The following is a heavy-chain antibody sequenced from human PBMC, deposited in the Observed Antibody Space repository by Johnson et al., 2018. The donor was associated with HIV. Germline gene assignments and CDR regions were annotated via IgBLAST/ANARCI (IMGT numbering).Heavy chain of an antibody. CDR3: ASVDDDGF. Sequence: QVQLVESGGGLVQPGGSLRLSCAASGFTFEDYAMHWVRQVPGKGLEWVALIRYDGSNKYYADSVKGRFSISRDNSKNTLYLQMNSLRVEDTAVYFCASVDDDGFWGQGTMVTVSS. CDR1: GFTFEDYA. J-gene: IGHJ3*01. D-gene: IGHD5/OR15-5a*01. V-gene: IGHV3-30*02. CDR2: IRYDGSNK.